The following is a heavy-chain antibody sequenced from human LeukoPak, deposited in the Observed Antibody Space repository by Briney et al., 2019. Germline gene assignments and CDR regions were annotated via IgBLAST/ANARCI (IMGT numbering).Heavy chain of an antibody. CDR3: ASQQYSHYYDSSGYYFGRDDAFDI. CDR2: ISAYNGNT. D-gene: IGHD3-22*01. CDR1: GYTFTSYG. J-gene: IGHJ3*02. V-gene: IGHV1-18*01. Sequence: GASVKVSCKASGYTFTSYGISWVRQAPGQGLEWMGWISAYNGNTNCAQKLQGRVTMTTDTSTSTAYMELRSLRSDDTAVYYCASQQYSHYYDSSGYYFGRDDAFDIWGQGTMVTVSS.